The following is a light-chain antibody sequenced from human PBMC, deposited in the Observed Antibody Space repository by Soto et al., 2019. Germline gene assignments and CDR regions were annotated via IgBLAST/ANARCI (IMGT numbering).Light chain of an antibody. CDR1: QSVSSSY. CDR3: QQYGSSPPYT. CDR2: GAS. Sequence: EIVLTQSPGTLSLSPGERATLSCRASQSVSSSYLAWYQQKPGQAPRLLIYGASSRATGIPDRFSGSGSGTDLPLPISRLEPEDFAVYYCQQYGSSPPYTFGQGTKLEIK. J-gene: IGKJ2*01. V-gene: IGKV3-20*01.